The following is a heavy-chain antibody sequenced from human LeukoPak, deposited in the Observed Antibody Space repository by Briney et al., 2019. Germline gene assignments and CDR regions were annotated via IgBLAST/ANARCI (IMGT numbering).Heavy chain of an antibody. J-gene: IGHJ4*02. CDR1: GGSISSFY. V-gene: IGHV4-4*07. CDR2: INTSGNT. Sequence: PSETLSLTCTVSGGSISSFYWSWVRQPAGKGLEWVGRINTSGNTNYNPSLKSRVTMSIDTSKNQFSLKLSSVTAADTAVFYCARGRYLPLYFDYWGQGTLVTVSS. CDR3: ARGRYLPLYFDY. D-gene: IGHD3-16*02.